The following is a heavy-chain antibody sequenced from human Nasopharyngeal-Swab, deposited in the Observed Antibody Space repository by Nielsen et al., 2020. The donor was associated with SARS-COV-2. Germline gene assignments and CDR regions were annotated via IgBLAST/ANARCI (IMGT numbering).Heavy chain of an antibody. CDR1: GFTFSSYS. J-gene: IGHJ4*02. CDR2: IIRSVDNT. Sequence: GGSLRLSCAASGFTFSSYSMSWFRQPPGKGLEWFSAIIRSVDNTDYADSVKGRFTISRDNSKNTLYLQMTSLRGEDTAVYYCAKDARMAAAGTRYYWGQGILVTVSS. V-gene: IGHV3-23*01. CDR3: AKDARMAAAGTRYY. D-gene: IGHD6-13*01.